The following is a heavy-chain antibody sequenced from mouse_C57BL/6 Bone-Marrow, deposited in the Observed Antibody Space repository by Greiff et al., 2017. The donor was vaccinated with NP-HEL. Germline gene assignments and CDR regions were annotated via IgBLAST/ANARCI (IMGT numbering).Heavy chain of an antibody. CDR3: VRDLCGYQFAY. V-gene: IGHV10-3*01. J-gene: IGHJ3*01. CDR2: ISSKSSNYAT. Sequence: EVKLVESGGGLVQPKGSLKLSCAASGFTFNTYAMHWVRQAPGKGLEWVARISSKSSNYATYYAVSVQDTFTISRDNSQSMLYLRMNNLKTDDTAMYYCVRDLCGYQFAYWGQGTLVTVSA. CDR1: GFTFNTYA. D-gene: IGHD2-2*01.